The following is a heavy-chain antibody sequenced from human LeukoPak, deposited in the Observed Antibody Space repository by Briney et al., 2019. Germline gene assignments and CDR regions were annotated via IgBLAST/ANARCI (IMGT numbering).Heavy chain of an antibody. CDR3: ARELGYDSSGYDY. Sequence: PGRSLRLSCAASGFTFDDYAMHWVRQAPGKGLEWVSGISWNSGSIGYADSVKGRFTISRDNAKNSLYLQMNSLRAEDTAVYYCARELGYDSSGYDYWGQGTLVTVSS. V-gene: IGHV3-9*01. CDR1: GFTFDDYA. J-gene: IGHJ4*02. CDR2: ISWNSGSI. D-gene: IGHD3-22*01.